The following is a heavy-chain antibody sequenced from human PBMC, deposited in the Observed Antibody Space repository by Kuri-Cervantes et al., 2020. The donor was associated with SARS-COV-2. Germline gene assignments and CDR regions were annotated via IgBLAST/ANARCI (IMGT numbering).Heavy chain of an antibody. CDR3: ARVGTTVQDY. CDR1: GVPVTGGSYS. Sequence: LRLSCAVSGVPVTGGSYSWAWIRQPAGKGLEWIGHLDTSGSTNYNPSLKSRVTMSVDTSKNQFSLKLSSVTAADTAVYYCARVGTTVQDYWGQGTLVTVSS. CDR2: LDTSGST. D-gene: IGHD4-11*01. J-gene: IGHJ4*02. V-gene: IGHV4-61*09.